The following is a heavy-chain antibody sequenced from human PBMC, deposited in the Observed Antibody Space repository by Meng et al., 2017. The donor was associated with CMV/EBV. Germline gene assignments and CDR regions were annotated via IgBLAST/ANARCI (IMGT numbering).Heavy chain of an antibody. J-gene: IGHJ4*02. CDR2: INPNSGGT. CDR1: GYTFTGYY. D-gene: IGHD3-3*01. Sequence: ASVKVSCKASGYTFTGYYMHWVRQAPGQGLEWMGWINPNSGGTNYAQKFQGRVTMTRDTSISTAYMELSRLRSDDTAVYYCASSGDDFWSGYYQDYWGQGTLVTV. CDR3: ASSGDDFWSGYYQDY. V-gene: IGHV1-2*02.